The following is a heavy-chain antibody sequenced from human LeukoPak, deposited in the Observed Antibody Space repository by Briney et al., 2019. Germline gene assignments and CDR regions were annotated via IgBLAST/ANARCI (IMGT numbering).Heavy chain of an antibody. CDR3: ATMRGTTSNWFDP. Sequence: GGSLRLSCAASGFTFSSYWMHWVRQAPGKGPVWVARTNRDGSSTAYADSVKGRFTISRDNSKNTLYLQMNSLRAEDTAVYYCATMRGTTSNWFDPWGQGTLVTVSS. CDR1: GFTFSSYW. J-gene: IGHJ5*02. D-gene: IGHD4-17*01. V-gene: IGHV3-74*01. CDR2: TNRDGSST.